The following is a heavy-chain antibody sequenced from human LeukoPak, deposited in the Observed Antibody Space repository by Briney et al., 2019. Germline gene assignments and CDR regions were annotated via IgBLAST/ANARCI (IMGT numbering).Heavy chain of an antibody. CDR2: IYYTGSS. J-gene: IGHJ4*01. V-gene: IGHV4-59*01. CDR1: GYSISFAYY. CDR3: ASRKLGNDY. Sequence: PSETLSLTCTVSGYSISFAYYWGWIRQSPGKGLEWIGYIYYTGSSSYNPSLRSRVTISADTSKNQFSLKLSSVTAADTAVYYCASRKLGNDYWGQGTLVTVSS. D-gene: IGHD7-27*01.